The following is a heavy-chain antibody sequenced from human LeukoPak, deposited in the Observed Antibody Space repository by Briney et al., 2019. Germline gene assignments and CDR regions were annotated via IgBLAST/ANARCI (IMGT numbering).Heavy chain of an antibody. Sequence: PSETLSLTCTVSGGSISSYYWSWIRQPPGKGLEWIGYIYYSGSTNYNPSLKSRVTISVDTSKNQFSLKLSSVTAADTAVYHCARHAIYGSSWYEAFSYFDYWGQGTLVTVSS. D-gene: IGHD6-13*01. CDR1: GGSISSYY. V-gene: IGHV4-59*08. J-gene: IGHJ4*02. CDR3: ARHAIYGSSWYEAFSYFDY. CDR2: IYYSGST.